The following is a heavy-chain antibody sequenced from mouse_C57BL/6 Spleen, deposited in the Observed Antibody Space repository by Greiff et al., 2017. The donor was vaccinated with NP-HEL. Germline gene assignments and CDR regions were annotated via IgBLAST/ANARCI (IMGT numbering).Heavy chain of an antibody. J-gene: IGHJ4*01. Sequence: EVHLVESGGGLVKPGGSLKLSCAASGFTFSDYGMHWVRQAPEKGLEWVAYISSGSSTIYYADTVKGRFTISRDNAKNTLFLQMTSLRSEDTAMYYCARRDFSYYYAMDYWGQGTSVTVSS. CDR1: GFTFSDYG. CDR3: ARRDFSYYYAMDY. V-gene: IGHV5-17*01. CDR2: ISSGSSTI.